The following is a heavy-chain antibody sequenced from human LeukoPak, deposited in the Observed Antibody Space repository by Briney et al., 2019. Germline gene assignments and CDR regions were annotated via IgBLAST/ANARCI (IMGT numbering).Heavy chain of an antibody. D-gene: IGHD1-26*01. V-gene: IGHV3-21*01. CDR2: ISSSGSYI. CDR1: GFTFSSYS. Sequence: GGSLRLSCAASGFTFSSYSMNWVRQARGKGLEWVSSISSSGSYIYYAGSVKGRFTISRDNAKNSLYLQVNSLRAEDTAVYYCARDYFQTIVGATGYWGQGTLVTVSS. J-gene: IGHJ4*02. CDR3: ARDYFQTIVGATGY.